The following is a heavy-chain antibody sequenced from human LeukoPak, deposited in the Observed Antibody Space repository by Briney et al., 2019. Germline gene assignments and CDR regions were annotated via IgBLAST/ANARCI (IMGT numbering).Heavy chain of an antibody. CDR1: GYSFSSYW. CDR2: IYPGDSDT. D-gene: IGHD1-26*01. V-gene: IGHV5-51*01. CDR3: ARGGIVGSAFYY. Sequence: WESLKISCQGSGYSFSSYWIGWVRQMRGKGLEWIGIIYPGDSDTRYSPSFQGQVTISANNFISTAYRQWSSLKASNTAMYYCARGGIVGSAFYYWGQGTLVTVSS. J-gene: IGHJ4*02.